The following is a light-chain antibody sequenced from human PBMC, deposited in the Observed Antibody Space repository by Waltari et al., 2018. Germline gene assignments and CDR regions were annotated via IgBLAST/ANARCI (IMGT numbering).Light chain of an antibody. CDR2: DAP. CDR1: QTSNGW. Sequence: DIQMTQSPSTLPAYVGDRVTITCRDSQTSNGWLAWYQQKPGKAPELLIHDAPTLESGAPPRLSGSGSGTEFTLTISSVQPEDVATYYCQQYLLFWTFGQGTRVEIK. J-gene: IGKJ1*01. CDR3: QQYLLFWT. V-gene: IGKV1-5*01.